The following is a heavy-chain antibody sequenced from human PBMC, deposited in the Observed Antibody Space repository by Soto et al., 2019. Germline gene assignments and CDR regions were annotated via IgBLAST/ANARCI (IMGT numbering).Heavy chain of an antibody. D-gene: IGHD3-16*02. Sequence: GGSLGLACAASGFTFSSYSMNWVGQAPGKGLEWVSYISSSSSTIYYADSVKGRFTISRDNAKNSPYLQMNSLRDEDTAVYYSASLYIVLSPRCVGYYYYGIAFSTRRTTVTVSS. V-gene: IGHV3-48*02. CDR3: ASLYIVLSPRCVGYYYYGIAF. CDR2: ISSSSSTI. CDR1: GFTFSSYS. J-gene: IGHJ6*02.